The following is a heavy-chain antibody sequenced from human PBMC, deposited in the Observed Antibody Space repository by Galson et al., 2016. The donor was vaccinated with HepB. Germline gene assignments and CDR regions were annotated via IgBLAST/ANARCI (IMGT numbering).Heavy chain of an antibody. Sequence: SLRLSCAASGFIFDDYGMSWVRQVPGKGLEWVSGINWNGGSTGYADFVKGRFTISRDNAKKSLYLQMNSLRAEDTALYYCARGYHDSSGYYEPYYFHGMDVWGQGTTVTVSS. D-gene: IGHD3-22*01. CDR1: GFIFDDYG. CDR2: INWNGGST. V-gene: IGHV3-20*04. CDR3: ARGYHDSSGYYEPYYFHGMDV. J-gene: IGHJ6*02.